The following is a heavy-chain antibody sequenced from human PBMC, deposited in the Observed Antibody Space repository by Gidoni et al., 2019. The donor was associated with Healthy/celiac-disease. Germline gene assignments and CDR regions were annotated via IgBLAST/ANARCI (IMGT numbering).Heavy chain of an antibody. Sequence: EVQLLESGGGLVQPGGSLRLSCAASGFTFRRYAMSRVRPAPGKGLEWVSAISGSGGSTYYADSVKGRFTISRDNSKNTLYLQMNSLRAEDTAVYYCAKVIGDYDSSGYYFSDAFDIWGQGTMVTVSS. J-gene: IGHJ3*02. CDR1: GFTFRRYA. CDR2: ISGSGGST. CDR3: AKVIGDYDSSGYYFSDAFDI. V-gene: IGHV3-23*01. D-gene: IGHD3-22*01.